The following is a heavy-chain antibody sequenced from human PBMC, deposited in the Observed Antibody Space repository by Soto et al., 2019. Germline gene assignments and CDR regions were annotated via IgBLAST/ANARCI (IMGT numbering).Heavy chain of an antibody. CDR2: IWYDGSNK. Sequence: QVQLVESGGGVVQPGRSLRLSCAASGFTFSSYGMHWVRQAPGKGLEWVAVIWYDGSNKYHADSVQGRFTISRDNSKNPRYLPMHSLRAEDTAVYYCARAKLVTYSGSYWRAALFHYWGQGTLVTFSS. CDR3: ARAKLVTYSGSYWRAALFHY. J-gene: IGHJ4*02. V-gene: IGHV3-33*01. D-gene: IGHD1-26*01. CDR1: GFTFSSYG.